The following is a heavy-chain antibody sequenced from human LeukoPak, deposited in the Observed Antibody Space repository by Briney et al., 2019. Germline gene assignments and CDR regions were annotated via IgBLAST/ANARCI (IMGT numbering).Heavy chain of an antibody. D-gene: IGHD6-19*01. V-gene: IGHV1-46*01. CDR3: ARDLMAGLSPNCWFDP. Sequence: GASVKVSCKASGYTFTSYYMHWVRQAPGQGLEWMGIINPSGGSTSYAQKFQGRVTMTRDTSISTAYMELSRLRSDDTAVYYCARDLMAGLSPNCWFDPWGQGTLVTVSS. CDR2: INPSGGST. CDR1: GYTFTSYY. J-gene: IGHJ5*02.